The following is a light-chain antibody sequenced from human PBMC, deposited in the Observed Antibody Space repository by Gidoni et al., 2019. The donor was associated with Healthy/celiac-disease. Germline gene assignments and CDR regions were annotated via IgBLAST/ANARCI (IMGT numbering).Light chain of an antibody. J-gene: IGLJ1*01. V-gene: IGLV3-19*01. CDR1: SLRSYY. CDR3: NSRDSSGHYV. Sequence: SSELTQDPAVSVDLGQTVRITCQGDSLRSYYASWYHKKPGQAPVLVIYGKNNRPAGIPDRFAGSSSGNTASLTITGAQAEDEADYYWNSRDSSGHYVFGTGTKVTVL. CDR2: GKN.